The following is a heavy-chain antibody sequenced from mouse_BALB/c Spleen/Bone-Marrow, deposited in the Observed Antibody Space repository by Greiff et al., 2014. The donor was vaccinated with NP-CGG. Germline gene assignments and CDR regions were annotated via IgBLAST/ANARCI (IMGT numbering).Heavy chain of an antibody. D-gene: IGHD4-1*01. V-gene: IGHV3-1*02. Sequence: QSGPDLVKPSQSLSLTCTVTGYSITSDYSWHWIRQFPGNKLEWMGYIHYSGTTVYNPSLKSRISFTRDTSNNQFFLQLNSVTTEDTATYYCARFAGTPYTMDYWGQGTSVTVSS. CDR2: IHYSGTT. J-gene: IGHJ4*01. CDR3: ARFAGTPYTMDY. CDR1: GYSITSDYS.